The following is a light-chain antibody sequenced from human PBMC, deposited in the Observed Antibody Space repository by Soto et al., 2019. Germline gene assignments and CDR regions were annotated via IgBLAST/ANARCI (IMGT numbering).Light chain of an antibody. CDR2: DVS. J-gene: IGLJ3*02. Sequence: QSVLTQPASVSASPGQSITISCTGTSSDIGAYNSVSWYQQHPGKAPQLMIYDVSYRPSGISSRFSGSKSGNTASLTISGLQPDEDADYYCSSYTGARIRVFGGGTQLTVL. CDR3: SSYTGARIRV. V-gene: IGLV2-14*01. CDR1: SSDIGAYNS.